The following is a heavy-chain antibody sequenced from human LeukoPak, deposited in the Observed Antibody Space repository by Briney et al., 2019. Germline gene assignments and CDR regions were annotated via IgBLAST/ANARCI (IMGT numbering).Heavy chain of an antibody. D-gene: IGHD5-24*01. CDR3: ARDMLHMATTIPEAYDI. V-gene: IGHV1-69*04. CDR2: IIPILGIA. Sequence: SVKVSCKASGGTFSSYAISWVRQAPGQGLEWMGRIIPILGIANYAQKFQGRVTITADKSTSTAYMELSSLRSEDTAMYYCARDMLHMATTIPEAYDILGQGTMVTVFS. CDR1: GGTFSSYA. J-gene: IGHJ3*02.